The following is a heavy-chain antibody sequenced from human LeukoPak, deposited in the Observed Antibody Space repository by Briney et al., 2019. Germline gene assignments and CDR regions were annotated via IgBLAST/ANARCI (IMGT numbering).Heavy chain of an antibody. CDR1: GFTVSNNY. J-gene: IGHJ3*02. CDR2: IYAGGTT. V-gene: IGHV3-53*01. D-gene: IGHD3-10*01. Sequence: GGSLRLSCAASGFTVSNNYMTWVRQAPGKGLDWVSIIYAGGTTYYADSVKGRFIISRGNSKNTLYLQMNSLSAEDTAVYYCARDSGLDAFDIWGQGTMVTVSS. CDR3: ARDSGLDAFDI.